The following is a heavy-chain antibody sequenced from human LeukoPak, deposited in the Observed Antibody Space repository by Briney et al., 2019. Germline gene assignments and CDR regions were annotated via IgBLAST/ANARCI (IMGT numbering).Heavy chain of an antibody. Sequence: GGSLRLSCAASGFTFSSYAMSWVRQAPGKELEWVSAISGSGGSTYYADSVKGRFTISRDNSKNTLYLQMNSLRAEDTAVYYCAKDPMGATTISVFYWGQGTLVTVSS. D-gene: IGHD1-26*01. CDR3: AKDPMGATTISVFY. CDR1: GFTFSSYA. V-gene: IGHV3-23*01. CDR2: ISGSGGST. J-gene: IGHJ4*02.